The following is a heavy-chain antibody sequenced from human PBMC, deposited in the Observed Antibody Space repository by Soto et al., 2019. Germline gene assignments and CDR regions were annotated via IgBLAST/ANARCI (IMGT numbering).Heavy chain of an antibody. CDR1: GYTFTSYG. V-gene: IGHV1-18*01. D-gene: IGHD3-22*01. J-gene: IGHJ3*02. Sequence: ASVKVSCKASGYTFTSYGISWVRQAPGQGLEWMGWISAYNGNTNYAQKLQGRVTMTTDTSTSTAYMELRSLRSDETAVYYCARDTPQLYDSSGYYYADAFDIWGQGTMVTVSS. CDR3: ARDTPQLYDSSGYYYADAFDI. CDR2: ISAYNGNT.